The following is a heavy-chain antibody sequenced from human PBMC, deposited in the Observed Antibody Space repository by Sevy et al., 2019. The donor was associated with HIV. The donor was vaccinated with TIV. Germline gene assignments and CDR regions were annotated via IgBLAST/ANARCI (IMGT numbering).Heavy chain of an antibody. CDR3: ARDFAETMVRGVITAYYYYGMDV. J-gene: IGHJ6*02. Sequence: GGSLRLSCAASGFTFSSYGMHWVRQAPGKGLEWVAVIWYDGSNKYYADSVKGRFTISRDNSKNTLYLQMNSLRAEDTALYYCARDFAETMVRGVITAYYYYGMDVWGQGTTVTVSS. CDR1: GFTFSSYG. V-gene: IGHV3-33*01. CDR2: IWYDGSNK. D-gene: IGHD3-10*01.